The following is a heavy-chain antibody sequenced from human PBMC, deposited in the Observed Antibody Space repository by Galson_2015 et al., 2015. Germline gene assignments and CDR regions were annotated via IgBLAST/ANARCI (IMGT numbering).Heavy chain of an antibody. CDR1: GFSLSNARMG. J-gene: IGHJ4*02. D-gene: IGHD2-21*02. V-gene: IGHV2-26*01. CDR3: ARILGLRRGLSTAYYFDD. CDR2: IFSNDEK. Sequence: PALVKPTQTLTLTCTVSGFSLSNARMGVGWIRQPPGKALEWLAHIFSNDEKSYSTSLKSRLTISKDTSKSQVVLTMTNMDPVDTGTYYCARILGLRRGLSTAYYFDDWGQGTLVTVSS.